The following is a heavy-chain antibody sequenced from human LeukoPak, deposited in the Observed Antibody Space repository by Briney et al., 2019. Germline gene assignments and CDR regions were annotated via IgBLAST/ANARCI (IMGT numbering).Heavy chain of an antibody. CDR3: ARVIRDGYNWDY. Sequence: GGSLRLSCAASGFTFSDYHMSWIRQARGKGLEGVSYISSSGSTIYYADSVKGRFTISRDNAKNSLYLQMNSLRAEDTAVYYCARVIRDGYNWDYWGQGTLVTVSS. D-gene: IGHD5-24*01. CDR1: GFTFSDYH. CDR2: ISSSGSTI. V-gene: IGHV3-11*04. J-gene: IGHJ4*02.